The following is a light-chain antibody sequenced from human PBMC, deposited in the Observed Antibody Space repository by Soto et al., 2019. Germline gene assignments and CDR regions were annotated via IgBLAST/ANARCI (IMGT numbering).Light chain of an antibody. CDR2: DVI. Sequence: QSVLTQPPSASGSPGQSVTISCTGTSRDFGGYDFVSWYKQHPGKAPKLLIYDVIKRPSGVPDRFSGSKSGNTASLTVSGLQTDDEADYYCSSYGGSNNLLFGGGTKLTVL. J-gene: IGLJ2*01. V-gene: IGLV2-8*01. CDR3: SSYGGSNNLL. CDR1: SRDFGGYDF.